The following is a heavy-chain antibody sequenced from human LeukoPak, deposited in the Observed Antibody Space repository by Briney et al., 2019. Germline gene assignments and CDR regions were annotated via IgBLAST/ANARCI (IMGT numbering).Heavy chain of an antibody. CDR1: GFSISSFW. V-gene: IGHV3-74*01. J-gene: IGHJ4*02. Sequence: PGGSLRLSCAASGFSISSFWMHWVRQAPGKGVVWVARINSDGSSITYVDSVKGRFAISRDNAKNTFHLQMNSLTDDDTAVYYCARGAYSFDYWGQGTLVIVSS. CDR2: INSDGSSI. D-gene: IGHD4-11*01. CDR3: ARGAYSFDY.